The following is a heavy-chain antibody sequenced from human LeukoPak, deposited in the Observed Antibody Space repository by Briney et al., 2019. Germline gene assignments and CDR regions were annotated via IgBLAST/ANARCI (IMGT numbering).Heavy chain of an antibody. V-gene: IGHV4-34*01. D-gene: IGHD6-13*01. CDR1: GGSFSGYY. CDR2: INHSGST. J-gene: IGHJ4*02. CDR3: ARPPSSSWHYFDY. Sequence: SETLSLTCAVYGGSFSGYYWSWIRQPPGKGLEWIGEINHSGSTNYNPSLKSRVTISVDTSKNQFSLKLSSVTAADTAVYYCARPPSSSWHYFDYWGQGTLVTVSS.